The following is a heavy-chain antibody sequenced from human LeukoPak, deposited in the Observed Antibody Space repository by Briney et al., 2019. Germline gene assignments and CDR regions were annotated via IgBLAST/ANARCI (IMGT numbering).Heavy chain of an antibody. CDR1: GGSISSYY. Sequence: PSETLSLTCTVSGGSISSYYWSWIRQPPGKGLEWIGYIYYSGSTNYNPSLKSRVTISVDTSKNQFSLKLSSVTAADTAVYYCARDRGYYGSGSYWKGYYYYGMDVWGQGTTVTVSS. CDR3: ARDRGYYGSGSYWKGYYYYGMDV. V-gene: IGHV4-59*01. D-gene: IGHD3-10*01. CDR2: IYYSGST. J-gene: IGHJ6*02.